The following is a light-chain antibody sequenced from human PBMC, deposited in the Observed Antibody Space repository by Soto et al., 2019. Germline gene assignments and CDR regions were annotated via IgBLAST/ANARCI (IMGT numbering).Light chain of an antibody. J-gene: IGKJ1*01. CDR1: QSVASDC. CDR3: QQYGSSGT. V-gene: IGKV3-20*01. Sequence: EMVMTQSPATLYVSPGVSATLSCRASQSVASDCLAWYRQRPGQAPRLLIYGASTRATGTPDRISGSGSGTDFTLTISRLEPEDFAVYYCQQYGSSGTFGQGTKVDIK. CDR2: GAS.